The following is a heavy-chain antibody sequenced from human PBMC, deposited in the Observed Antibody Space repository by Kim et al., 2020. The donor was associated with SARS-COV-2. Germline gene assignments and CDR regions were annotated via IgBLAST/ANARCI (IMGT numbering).Heavy chain of an antibody. J-gene: IGHJ4*02. CDR1: GFILGDYA. Sequence: GGSLRLSCTTSGFILGDYAMSWVRQAPGKGLEWVAFIRSKAYGGTTEYAASAKGRFTISRDDSKNIAYLQMNSLETEDTAVYYCTRGEPAGDYADYWGQGTLVTVSS. CDR3: TRGEPAGDYADY. D-gene: IGHD1-1*01. CDR2: IRSKAYGGTT. V-gene: IGHV3-49*04.